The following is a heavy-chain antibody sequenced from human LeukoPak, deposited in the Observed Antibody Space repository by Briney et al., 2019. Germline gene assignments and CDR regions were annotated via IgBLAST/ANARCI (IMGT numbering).Heavy chain of an antibody. Sequence: GGSLRLSCAVSGFTVSGNYMSWVRQAPGKGLEWVSVIYSGGSTYYADSVKGRFTISRDNSKNTLYLQMNSLRAEDTAVYYCARRAHSSGWPYYYYYMDVWGKGTTVTISS. J-gene: IGHJ6*03. D-gene: IGHD6-19*01. CDR3: ARRAHSSGWPYYYYYMDV. V-gene: IGHV3-66*01. CDR1: GFTVSGNY. CDR2: IYSGGST.